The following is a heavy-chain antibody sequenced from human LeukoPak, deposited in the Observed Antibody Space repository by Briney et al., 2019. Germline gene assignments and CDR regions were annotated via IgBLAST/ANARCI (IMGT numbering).Heavy chain of an antibody. CDR1: GGSISSGGYY. CDR2: IYYSGST. D-gene: IGHD3-22*01. J-gene: IGHJ4*02. CDR3: ARMTYYYDSSGYYGRMFDY. Sequence: SQTLSLTCTVSGGSISSGGYYWSWIRQHPGKGLEWIGYIYYSGSTYYNPSLKSRVTISVDTSKNQFSLKLSFVTAEETAVYYCARMTYYYDSSGYYGRMFDYWGQGTLVTVSS. V-gene: IGHV4-31*03.